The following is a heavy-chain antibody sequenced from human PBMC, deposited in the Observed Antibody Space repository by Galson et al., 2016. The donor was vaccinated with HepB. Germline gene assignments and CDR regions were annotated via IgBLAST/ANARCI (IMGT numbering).Heavy chain of an antibody. D-gene: IGHD1-26*01. Sequence: PALVKPTQTLTLTCTFSGFSLSTTGVGVGWIRQPPGKALEWLALKYWDDDKYYNPSLKTRLIITKDTSKNQVVLTMTNMDPVDTATHYCAHRRGSGSPWAYGAFDIWGQGTMVTVSS. CDR3: AHRRGSGSPWAYGAFDI. J-gene: IGHJ3*02. CDR2: KYWDDDK. CDR1: GFSLSTTGVG. V-gene: IGHV2-5*02.